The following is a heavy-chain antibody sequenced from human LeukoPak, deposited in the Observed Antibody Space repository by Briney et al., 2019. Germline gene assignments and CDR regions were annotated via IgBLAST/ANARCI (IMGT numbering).Heavy chain of an antibody. J-gene: IGHJ4*02. D-gene: IGHD5-24*01. CDR3: AKGRMATITSYFED. Sequence: GGSLRLSCAASGFTFSSYAMSWVRQAPGKGLEWVSAISGSGGSTYYADSVKGRFTISRDNSKNTLNLQMNSLRAEDTAVYYCAKGRMATITSYFEDWGQGTLVTVSS. CDR2: ISGSGGST. CDR1: GFTFSSYA. V-gene: IGHV3-23*01.